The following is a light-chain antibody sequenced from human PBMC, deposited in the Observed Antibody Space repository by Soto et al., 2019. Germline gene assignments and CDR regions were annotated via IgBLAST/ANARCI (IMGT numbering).Light chain of an antibody. J-gene: IGLJ2*01. CDR2: DNN. Sequence: QSVLTQPPSVSAAPGQKVTISCSGSNSNIGNNYVSWYQQLPGTAPKLLIYDNNKRPSGIPDRFSGSKSGTSATLGITGLQAGDEGDYYCRTWDTRLSGVLFGGGTKLTVL. V-gene: IGLV1-51*01. CDR3: RTWDTRLSGVL. CDR1: NSNIGNNY.